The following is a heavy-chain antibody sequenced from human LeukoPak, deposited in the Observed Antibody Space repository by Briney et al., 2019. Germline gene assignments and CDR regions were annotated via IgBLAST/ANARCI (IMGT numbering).Heavy chain of an antibody. CDR2: IYYSGST. Sequence: PSETLSLTCTVSGGSASSSSYYWGCIRQPPMKGLEWIGSIYYSGSTEYNLSLKSRVTISVDTSRNQFSLKLSSVTAADTAVYYCARHQSYGSGTYYAPFDNWGQGILVTVSS. V-gene: IGHV4-39*01. CDR1: GGSASSSSYY. CDR3: ARHQSYGSGTYYAPFDN. J-gene: IGHJ4*02. D-gene: IGHD3-10*01.